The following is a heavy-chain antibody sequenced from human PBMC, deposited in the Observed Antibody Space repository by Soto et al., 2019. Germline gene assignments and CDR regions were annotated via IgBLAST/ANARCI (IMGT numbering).Heavy chain of an antibody. CDR1: GYTFTSYA. Sequence: QVQLVQSGAEVKKPGASVKVSCQASGYTFTSYAMHWVRQAPGQRLEWMGWINAGNGNTKYSQKFQGRVTITRDTSASTAYVELSSMRAEYTAVYYCARVMGYYYYSSGVFGYWGQGTLVTFSS. D-gene: IGHD3-22*01. CDR2: INAGNGNT. J-gene: IGHJ4*02. V-gene: IGHV1-3*01. CDR3: ARVMGYYYYSSGVFGY.